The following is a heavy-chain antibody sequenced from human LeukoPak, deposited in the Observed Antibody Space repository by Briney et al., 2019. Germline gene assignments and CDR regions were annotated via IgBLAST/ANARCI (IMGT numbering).Heavy chain of an antibody. CDR2: IYSGGST. V-gene: IGHV3-53*01. D-gene: IGHD2-21*02. CDR3: ARFSGGDRFDY. Sequence: PGGSLRLSCAASGFTVSSNYMSWVRQAPGKGLEWVSVIYSGGSTYYADSVKGRFTISRDNSKNTLYLQMNSLRAEDTAVYYCARFSGGDRFDYWGQGNLVTVSS. CDR1: GFTVSSNY. J-gene: IGHJ4*02.